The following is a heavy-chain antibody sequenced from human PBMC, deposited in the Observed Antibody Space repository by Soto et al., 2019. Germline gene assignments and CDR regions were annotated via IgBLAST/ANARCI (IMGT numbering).Heavy chain of an antibody. Sequence: ASVKVSFKASGYTFSNYGISWVRQGPGQGLEWMGWISGYNGNTHYEEKVQDRIKMTTDTSTSTTYLELRSLRSDDTAVYFCARDPGFGFGYSYAFAMDVWGQGNPGHRLL. D-gene: IGHD5-18*01. V-gene: IGHV1-18*01. CDR1: GYTFSNYG. CDR3: ARDPGFGFGYSYAFAMDV. CDR2: ISGYNGNT. J-gene: IGHJ6*02.